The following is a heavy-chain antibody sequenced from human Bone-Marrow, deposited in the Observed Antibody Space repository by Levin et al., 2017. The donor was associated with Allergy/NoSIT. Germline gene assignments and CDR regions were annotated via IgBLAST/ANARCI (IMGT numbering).Heavy chain of an antibody. CDR2: MNPRTGGT. D-gene: IGHD7-27*01. V-gene: IGHV1-2*02. CDR3: ARGRPTVPTPGTGGTDF. Sequence: ASVKVSCRASGYSFAGYYLHWVRQTPGQGLEWVGYMNPRTGGTSYVQKFQGRVTFTRDTSISTAYLELTRLKFDDTAVFFCARGRPTVPTPGTGGTDFWGPGTLVTVSS. J-gene: IGHJ4*02. CDR1: GYSFAGYY.